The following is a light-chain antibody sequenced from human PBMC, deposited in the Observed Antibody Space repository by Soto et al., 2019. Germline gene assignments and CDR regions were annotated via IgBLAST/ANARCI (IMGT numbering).Light chain of an antibody. Sequence: QSALTQPPSASGSPGQSVTISCTGTSSDVGIFNYVSWYQQHPDQAPKLLIFEVNKRPSGVPDRFSASKSGNTASLTVSGLQAEDEADYYCCSYAGSNTLIFGGGTKLTVL. J-gene: IGLJ2*01. CDR2: EVN. CDR3: CSYAGSNTLI. CDR1: SSDVGIFNY. V-gene: IGLV2-8*01.